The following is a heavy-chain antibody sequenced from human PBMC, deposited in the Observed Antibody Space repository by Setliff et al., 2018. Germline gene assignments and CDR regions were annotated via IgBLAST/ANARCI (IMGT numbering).Heavy chain of an antibody. CDR2: IHTGST. D-gene: IGHD2-2*02. CDR3: ARGINTGSWTSKY. CDR1: GGSISSDI. V-gene: IGHV4-4*08. J-gene: IGHJ4*02. Sequence: SETLSLTCTVSGGSISSDIWSWIRQPPGKGLEWIGQIHTGSTNYNPSLRSRVTISVDMSKNQFSLKLNSVTAADTAVYYCARGINTGSWTSKYWGQGTRVTVSS.